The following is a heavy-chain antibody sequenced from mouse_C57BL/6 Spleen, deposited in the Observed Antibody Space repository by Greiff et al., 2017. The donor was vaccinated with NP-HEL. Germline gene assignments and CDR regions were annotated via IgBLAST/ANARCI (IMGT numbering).Heavy chain of an antibody. CDR1: GYTFPDYE. Sequence: QVQLQQSGAELVRPGASVTLSCKASGYTFPDYEMHWVKQTPVHGLEWIGAIDPETGGTAYNQKFKGKAILTADKSSSTAYMELRSLTSEDSAVYYCTTAFSNFDYWGQGTTLTVSS. J-gene: IGHJ2*01. CDR2: IDPETGGT. V-gene: IGHV1-15*01. CDR3: TTAFSNFDY.